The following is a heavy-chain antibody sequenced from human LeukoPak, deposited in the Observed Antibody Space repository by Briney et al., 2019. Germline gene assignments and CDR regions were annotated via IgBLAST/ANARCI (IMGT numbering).Heavy chain of an antibody. Sequence: PSETLSLTCTVSGGSFSSGSYYWIWIRQPPGKGLEWIGYIYYSGSTNYNPSLKSRVTISVDTSKNQFSLKLSSVTAADTAVYYCAREDYDSSNFDYWGQGTLVTVSS. CDR3: AREDYDSSNFDY. J-gene: IGHJ4*02. D-gene: IGHD3-3*01. CDR1: GGSFSSGSYY. V-gene: IGHV4-61*01. CDR2: IYYSGST.